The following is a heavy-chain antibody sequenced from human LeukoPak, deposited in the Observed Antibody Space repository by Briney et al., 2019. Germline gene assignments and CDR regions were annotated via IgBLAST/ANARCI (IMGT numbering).Heavy chain of an antibody. CDR1: GGSISSYY. D-gene: IGHD1-14*01. CDR3: ARGRDATDPGPTSAFDI. Sequence: SETLSLTCTVSGGSISSYYWSWIRQPPGKGLEWIGYIYYSGSTNYNPSLKSRVTISVDTSKNQFSLKLSSVTAADTAVYYCARGRDATDPGPTSAFDIWGQGTMVTVSS. V-gene: IGHV4-59*01. J-gene: IGHJ3*02. CDR2: IYYSGST.